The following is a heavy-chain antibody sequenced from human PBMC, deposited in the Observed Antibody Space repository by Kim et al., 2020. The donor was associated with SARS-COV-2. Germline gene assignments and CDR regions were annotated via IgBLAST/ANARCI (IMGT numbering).Heavy chain of an antibody. CDR2: IYSGGST. V-gene: IGHV3-66*01. J-gene: IGHJ4*02. D-gene: IGHD6-13*01. Sequence: GGSLRLSCAASGFTVSSNYMSWVRQAPGKGLEWVSLIYSGGSTYYADSVKGRFTISRDNSKNTLYLQMTSLRAEDTAVYYCARDKVGAAAGTGYWGQGTLVTVSS. CDR1: GFTVSSNY. CDR3: ARDKVGAAAGTGY.